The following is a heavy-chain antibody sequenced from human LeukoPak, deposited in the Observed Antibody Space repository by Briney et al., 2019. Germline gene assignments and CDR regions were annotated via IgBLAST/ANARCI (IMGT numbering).Heavy chain of an antibody. Sequence: GGSLRLSCAASGFTFSSYAMHWVRQAPGKGLEWVAVISYDGSNKYYADSVKGRFTISRDNSKNTLYLQTNSLRAEDTAVYYCARAYSTAAAGTGQFDYWGQGTLVTVSS. D-gene: IGHD6-13*01. CDR1: GFTFSSYA. CDR2: ISYDGSNK. V-gene: IGHV3-30-3*01. J-gene: IGHJ4*02. CDR3: ARAYSTAAAGTGQFDY.